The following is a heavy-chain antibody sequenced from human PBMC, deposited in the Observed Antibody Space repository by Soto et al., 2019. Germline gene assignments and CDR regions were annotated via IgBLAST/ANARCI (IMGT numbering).Heavy chain of an antibody. J-gene: IGHJ6*03. V-gene: IGHV4-34*01. D-gene: IGHD5-18*01. CDR2: INHSGST. Sequence: SETLPLTCVVDGGSHIGYHRSSIRHPPRNGLEWMGEINHSGSTNYNPSPKSRVTISVDTSKNQFSLKLSSVTAADTAVYYCARGWRGYSYGSNYYYLDVWGKGTTVTVSS. CDR1: GGSHIGYH. CDR3: ARGWRGYSYGSNYYYLDV.